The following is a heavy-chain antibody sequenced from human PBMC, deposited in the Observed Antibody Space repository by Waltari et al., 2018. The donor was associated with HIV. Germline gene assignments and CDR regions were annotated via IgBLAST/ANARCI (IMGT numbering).Heavy chain of an antibody. CDR3: AKGIVRGVGLYYYGMDD. J-gene: IGHJ6*02. V-gene: IGHV3-23*01. D-gene: IGHD1-26*01. CDR1: GFTFKNFV. Sequence: EVQLLESGGGLAQPGGSLRLSCTGSGFTFKNFVMTWVRQTPGKGLEWVAAIRGSGGGTYYADSVKGRFTISRDGSENTVHLQMISLRAEDTAVYYCAKGIVRGVGLYYYGMDDWGQGTTVTVSS. CDR2: IRGSGGGT.